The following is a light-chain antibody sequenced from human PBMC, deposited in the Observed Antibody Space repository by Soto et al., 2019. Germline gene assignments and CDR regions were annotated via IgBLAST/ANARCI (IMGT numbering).Light chain of an antibody. V-gene: IGLV2-23*01. CDR1: SSDVGSYNL. Sequence: QSALTQPASVSGSPGQSITISCTGTSSDVGSYNLVSWYQQHPGKAPKLMIYEGSKRPSGVSNRFSGSKSGNTASLTISGLQAEDEADYYCCSYAGSSTVVFCGGTTVTV. CDR2: EGS. J-gene: IGLJ2*01. CDR3: CSYAGSSTVV.